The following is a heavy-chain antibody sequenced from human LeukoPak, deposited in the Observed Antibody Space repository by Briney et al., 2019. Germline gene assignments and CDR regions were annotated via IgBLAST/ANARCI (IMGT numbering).Heavy chain of an antibody. CDR2: ITSSSSFI. CDR1: GFTFSSYT. V-gene: IGHV3-21*01. D-gene: IGHD3-10*02. Sequence: KPGGSLRLSCAASGFTFSSYTMNWVRQAPGKGLEWVSSITSSSSFIYYADSLKGRFTISRDNAKNSLYLQMNSLRAEDTAVYYCAELGITMIGGVWGKGTTVTISS. J-gene: IGHJ6*04. CDR3: AELGITMIGGV.